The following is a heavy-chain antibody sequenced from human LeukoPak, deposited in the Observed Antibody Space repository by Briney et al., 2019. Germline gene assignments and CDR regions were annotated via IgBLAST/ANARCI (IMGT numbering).Heavy chain of an antibody. Sequence: ASVKVSSKASGYTFTSYGISWVRQAPGQGLEWMGWISAYNGNTNYAQKLQGRVTMTTDTSTSTAYMELRSLRSDDTAVYYCARLRIDIVVVPAAMGDSYYFDYWGQGTLVTVSS. CDR3: ARLRIDIVVVPAAMGDSYYFDY. CDR1: GYTFTSYG. CDR2: ISAYNGNT. D-gene: IGHD2-2*01. J-gene: IGHJ4*02. V-gene: IGHV1-18*01.